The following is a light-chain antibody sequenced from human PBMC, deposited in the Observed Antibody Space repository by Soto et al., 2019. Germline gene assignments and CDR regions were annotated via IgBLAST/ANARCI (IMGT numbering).Light chain of an antibody. CDR1: QDINTF. Sequence: DIQMTQSPSSLSASVGDRVTITCRASQDINTFLAWYQQKPGRAPKLLIYDASNLEAGVPSRFRGSGSGTDFTFTISRLQPEDIATYYCQQYENLPTFGQGTRLEI. V-gene: IGKV1-33*01. CDR3: QQYENLPT. J-gene: IGKJ5*01. CDR2: DAS.